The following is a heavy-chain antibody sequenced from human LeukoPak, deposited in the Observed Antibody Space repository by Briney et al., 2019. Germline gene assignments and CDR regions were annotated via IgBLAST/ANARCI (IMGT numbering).Heavy chain of an antibody. CDR2: IWHDGSNK. D-gene: IGHD1-26*01. J-gene: IGHJ4*02. V-gene: IGHV3-33*01. Sequence: GGSLRLSCAASGFTFSNYGMHWVRQAPGKGLEWVALIWHDGSNKYYADSVKGRFTISRDNSKNTLYLQMNSLRAEDTAVYYYAGGSGISDFWGQGTLVTVSS. CDR1: GFTFSNYG. CDR3: AGGSGISDF.